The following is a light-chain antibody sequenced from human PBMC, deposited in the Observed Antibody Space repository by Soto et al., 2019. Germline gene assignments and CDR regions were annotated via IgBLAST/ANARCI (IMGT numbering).Light chain of an antibody. V-gene: IGKV1D-13*01. CDR1: RATSSA. CDR3: QQFNNYPLT. CDR2: DAS. Sequence: AIQLTQSPSSLSASVGDRVTITCRAGRATSSALAWYQQKPGKTPKLLIYDASTLASGVPSRFSGDGSGTDFTLTISSLQPEDLATYYCQQFNNYPLTFGGGTKVDIK. J-gene: IGKJ4*01.